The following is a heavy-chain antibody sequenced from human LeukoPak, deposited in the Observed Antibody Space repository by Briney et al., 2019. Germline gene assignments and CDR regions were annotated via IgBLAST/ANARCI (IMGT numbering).Heavy chain of an antibody. Sequence: PSETLSLTCTVSGGSISSYYWSWIRQPAGKGLEWIGRIYTSGSTNYNPSLKGRVTMSVDTSKNQFSLKLSSVTAADTAVYYCARGRVYSSGWDNYYYYGMDVWGQGTTVTVSS. CDR2: IYTSGST. V-gene: IGHV4-4*07. J-gene: IGHJ6*02. CDR1: GGSISSYY. CDR3: ARGRVYSSGWDNYYYYGMDV. D-gene: IGHD6-19*01.